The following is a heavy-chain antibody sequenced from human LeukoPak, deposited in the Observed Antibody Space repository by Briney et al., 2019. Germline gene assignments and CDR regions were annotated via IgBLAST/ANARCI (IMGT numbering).Heavy chain of an antibody. D-gene: IGHD1-26*01. CDR2: ISPTSSTI. Sequence: GGSLRLSCAVSGLTFSSSRMNWVRQAPGKDLEWISYISPTSSTIYYADSVKGRFTISRDNVQSSLYLQMNSLRVDDTAVYYCAREVDGAFDIWGQGTMVTVSS. J-gene: IGHJ3*02. CDR3: AREVDGAFDI. V-gene: IGHV3-48*01. CDR1: GLTFSSSR.